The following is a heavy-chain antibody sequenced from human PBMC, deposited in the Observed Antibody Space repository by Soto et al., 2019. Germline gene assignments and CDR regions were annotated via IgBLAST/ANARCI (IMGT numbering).Heavy chain of an antibody. J-gene: IGHJ6*02. Sequence: PGGSLRLSCAASGFTFSSYSMNWVRQAPGKGLEWVSSISSSSSYIYYADSVKGRFTIPRDNAKNSLYLQMNSLRAEDTAVYYCARDDYGDSHHYYYYGMDVWGQGTTVTVSS. V-gene: IGHV3-21*01. CDR2: ISSSSSYI. CDR1: GFTFSSYS. CDR3: ARDDYGDSHHYYYYGMDV. D-gene: IGHD4-17*01.